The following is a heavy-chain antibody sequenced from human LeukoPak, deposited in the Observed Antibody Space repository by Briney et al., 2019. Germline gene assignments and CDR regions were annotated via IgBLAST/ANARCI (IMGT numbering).Heavy chain of an antibody. D-gene: IGHD6-19*01. J-gene: IGHJ4*02. CDR3: ASPGLSSGWYGV. V-gene: IGHV3-74*01. CDR2: IKTDGSTK. Sequence: HPGGSLRLSCTGSGFIFSTYWMHWVRQAPGKGLVWVSRIKTDGSTKYYADSVKGRFAVSRDNAKNSLYLQMNSLRAEDTAVYYCASPGLSSGWYGVWGQGTLVTVSS. CDR1: GFIFSTYW.